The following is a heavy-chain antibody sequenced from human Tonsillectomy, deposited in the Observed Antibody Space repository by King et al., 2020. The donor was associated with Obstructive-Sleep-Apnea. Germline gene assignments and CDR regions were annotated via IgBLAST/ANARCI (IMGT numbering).Heavy chain of an antibody. Sequence: VQLVESGGGVVQPGRSLRLSCAASGFTFSSYAMHWVRQAPGKGLEWVAVISYDGSNKFYADSVKVRFTISRDNSKNTLYLQMNSLRAEDTAVYYCARENYGDFYFDYWGQGTLVTVSS. V-gene: IGHV3-30-3*01. CDR3: ARENYGDFYFDY. CDR1: GFTFSSYA. CDR2: ISYDGSNK. J-gene: IGHJ4*02. D-gene: IGHD4-17*01.